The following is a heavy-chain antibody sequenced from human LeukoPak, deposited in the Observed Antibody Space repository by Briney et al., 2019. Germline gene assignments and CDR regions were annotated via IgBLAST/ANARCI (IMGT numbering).Heavy chain of an antibody. D-gene: IGHD2-21*01. CDR1: GGSISSYY. Sequence: SETLSLTCIVSGGSISSYYWSWIRQPAGKGLEWIGRIYSSGSTNYNPSLKSRVTMSVDTSKNQFSLNLTSVNAADTAVYYCARESGGDRDLNYWGPGTLVTVSS. CDR2: IYSSGST. V-gene: IGHV4-4*07. CDR3: ARESGGDRDLNY. J-gene: IGHJ4*02.